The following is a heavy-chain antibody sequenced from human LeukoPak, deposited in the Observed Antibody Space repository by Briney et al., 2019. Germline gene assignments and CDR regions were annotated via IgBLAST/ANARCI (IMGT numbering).Heavy chain of an antibody. CDR3: AKPAYSSSWYGSYDYYYYMDV. CDR2: ISGSGGST. Sequence: GGSLRLSCVVSGFTFSSYAMSWVRQAPGKGLEWVSGISGSGGSTYYADSVKGRLTISRDNTKNTLYLQMNSLRAEDTAVYYCAKPAYSSSWYGSYDYYYYMDVWGKGTTVTVSS. J-gene: IGHJ6*03. V-gene: IGHV3-23*01. D-gene: IGHD6-13*01. CDR1: GFTFSSYA.